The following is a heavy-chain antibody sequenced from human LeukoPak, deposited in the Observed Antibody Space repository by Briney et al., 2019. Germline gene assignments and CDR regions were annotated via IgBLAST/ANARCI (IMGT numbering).Heavy chain of an antibody. J-gene: IGHJ4*02. CDR2: INHSGST. Sequence: SETLSLTCAVYGGSFSGYYWSWIRQPPGKVLEWIGEINHSGSTNYNPSLKSRVTISVDTSKNQFSLKLSAVTAADTVVYYCARGRYGSGSYYHDYWGQGTLVTVSS. CDR1: GGSFSGYY. D-gene: IGHD3-10*01. CDR3: ARGRYGSGSYYHDY. V-gene: IGHV4-34*01.